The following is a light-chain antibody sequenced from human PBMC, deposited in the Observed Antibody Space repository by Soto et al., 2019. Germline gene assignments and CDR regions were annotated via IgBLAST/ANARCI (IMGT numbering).Light chain of an antibody. V-gene: IGKV1-8*01. Sequence: AIRMTQSPSSFSASTGDRVTITCRASQGISSYLAWYQQKPGKAPKLLIYAASTLQSGVPSRFSGSGSGTDFTLTISCLQSEDFATYYCQQYYSYPPNFGQWTRLEIK. CDR3: QQYYSYPPN. CDR2: AAS. J-gene: IGKJ5*01. CDR1: QGISSY.